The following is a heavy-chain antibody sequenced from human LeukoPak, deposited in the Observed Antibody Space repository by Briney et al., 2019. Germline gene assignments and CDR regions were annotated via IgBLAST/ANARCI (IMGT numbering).Heavy chain of an antibody. Sequence: GGSLRLSCAASGFTFSSYSRNWVRQAPGEGPEWGSSISSSTTDIHYADSVKGRLTSSRDNAKNSLFLQMNSLRADDTAVYYCAGAPYCGGDCYGAFDIWGQGTMVTVYS. J-gene: IGHJ3*02. CDR1: GFTFSSYS. V-gene: IGHV3-21*01. CDR3: AGAPYCGGDCYGAFDI. CDR2: ISSSTTDI. D-gene: IGHD2-21*02.